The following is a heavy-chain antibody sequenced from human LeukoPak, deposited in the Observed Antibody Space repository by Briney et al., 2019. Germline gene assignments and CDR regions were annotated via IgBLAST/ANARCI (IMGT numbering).Heavy chain of an antibody. CDR2: FDPEDGET. CDR1: GYTLTELS. Sequence: ASVKVSCKVSGYTLTELSMHWVRQAPGKGLEWMGGFDPEDGETIYAQKFQGRVTMTRDTSTSTVYMELSSLRSEDTAVYYCASNEGYNPLGYWGQGTLVTVSS. CDR3: ASNEGYNPLGY. V-gene: IGHV1-24*01. D-gene: IGHD5-24*01. J-gene: IGHJ4*02.